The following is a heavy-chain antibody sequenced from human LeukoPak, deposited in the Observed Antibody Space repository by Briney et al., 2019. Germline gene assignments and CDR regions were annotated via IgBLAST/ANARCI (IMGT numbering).Heavy chain of an antibody. V-gene: IGHV3-23*01. J-gene: IGHJ4*02. D-gene: IGHD3-22*01. Sequence: GGSLRLSCAASGFTFSSYAMSWVRQAPGKGLEWVSAISGSGGTTYYADSVKGRFTISRDNSKNTLYLQMNSLRAEDTAVYYCAKDNQKTGIVVVIPDYWGQGNLVTVSS. CDR1: GFTFSSYA. CDR2: ISGSGGTT. CDR3: AKDNQKTGIVVVIPDY.